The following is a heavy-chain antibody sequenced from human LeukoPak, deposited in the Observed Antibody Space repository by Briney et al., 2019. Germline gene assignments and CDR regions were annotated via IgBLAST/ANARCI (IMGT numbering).Heavy chain of an antibody. CDR2: FDPEDGET. CDR3: TACIHTNGYFSFPI. CDR1: GDTITELA. V-gene: IGHV1-24*01. J-gene: IGHJ4*02. Sequence: ASVKVSCKVSGDTITELAMHWVRQAPGKGLEWMGGFDPEDGETVYAQKLQGRVTMTEDTSTDTAYMELSSLRSEDTAVYYCTACIHTNGYFSFPIWGQGTLVTVSS. D-gene: IGHD2-8*01.